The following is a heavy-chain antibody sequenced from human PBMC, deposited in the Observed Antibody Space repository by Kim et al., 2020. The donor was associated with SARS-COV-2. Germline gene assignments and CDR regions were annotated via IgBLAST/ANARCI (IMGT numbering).Heavy chain of an antibody. J-gene: IGHJ4*02. V-gene: IGHV1-18*01. Sequence: ASVKVSCKASGYTFTSYGISWVRQAPGQGLEWMGWISAYNGNTNYAQKLQGRVTMTTDTSTSTAYMELRSLRSDDTAVYYCAREAVEILLWFRENEGYFDYWGQGTLVTVSS. CDR3: AREAVEILLWFRENEGYFDY. CDR1: GYTFTSYG. D-gene: IGHD3-10*01. CDR2: ISAYNGNT.